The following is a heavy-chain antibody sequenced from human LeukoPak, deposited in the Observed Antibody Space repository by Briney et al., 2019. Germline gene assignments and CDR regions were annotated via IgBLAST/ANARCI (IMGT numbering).Heavy chain of an antibody. CDR3: ARVSRLYYDTSGRIFDY. Sequence: ASVKVSCKASGYIFTGYYMHWVRQAPGQGREWMGWISPHSGDTNYAQKFQGRVTMTRDTSISTVYMELSRLRSDDTAVYYCARVSRLYYDTSGRIFDYWGQGTLVTVSS. CDR1: GYIFTGYY. CDR2: ISPHSGDT. V-gene: IGHV1-2*02. D-gene: IGHD3-22*01. J-gene: IGHJ4*02.